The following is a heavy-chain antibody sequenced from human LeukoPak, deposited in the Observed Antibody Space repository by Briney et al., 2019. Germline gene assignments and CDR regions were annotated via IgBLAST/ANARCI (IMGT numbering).Heavy chain of an antibody. Sequence: GGSLRLSCAASGFTFSSYAMSWVRQAPGKGLEWVSTISISGGNTYYADSVKGRFIISRDNSNNTLYLQMNSLRAEDTAVYYCAKGGVNFDYWGQGTLVTVSS. V-gene: IGHV3-23*01. D-gene: IGHD3-10*01. CDR3: AKGGVNFDY. CDR2: ISISGGNT. CDR1: GFTFSSYA. J-gene: IGHJ4*02.